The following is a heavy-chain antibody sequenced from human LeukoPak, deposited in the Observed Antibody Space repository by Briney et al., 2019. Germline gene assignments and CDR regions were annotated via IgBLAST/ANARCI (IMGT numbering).Heavy chain of an antibody. CDR2: INTGNGNT. V-gene: IGHV1-3*04. D-gene: IGHD1-26*01. Sequence: ASVKVSCKASGYTFTDYAIHWVRQAPGQRLEWMGWINTGNGNTKYSQKFQDRVTLTRDTSASTVYMELSSLRSEDTAVYYCARSHSPYWGQGTLVTVSS. J-gene: IGHJ4*02. CDR3: ARSHSPY. CDR1: GYTFTDYA.